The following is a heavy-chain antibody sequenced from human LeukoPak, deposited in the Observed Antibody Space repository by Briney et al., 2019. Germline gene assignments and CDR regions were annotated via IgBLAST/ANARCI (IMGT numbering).Heavy chain of an antibody. CDR3: ARVIRYCSSTSCYFYFDY. Sequence: SQTLSLTCTVSGGSISSGDYYWSWIRQPPGKGLEWIGYIYYSGSTYYNPSLKSRVTISVDTSKNQFSLKLSSVTAADTAVYYCARVIRYCSSTSCYFYFDYWGQGTLVTVSS. CDR2: IYYSGST. CDR1: GGSISSGDYY. J-gene: IGHJ4*02. D-gene: IGHD2-2*01. V-gene: IGHV4-30-4*01.